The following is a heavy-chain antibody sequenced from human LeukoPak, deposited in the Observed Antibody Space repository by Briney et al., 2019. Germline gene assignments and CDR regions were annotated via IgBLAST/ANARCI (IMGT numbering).Heavy chain of an antibody. J-gene: IGHJ3*02. D-gene: IGHD3-3*02. CDR2: IYYSGST. CDR3: ARGGGIRSAFDI. CDR1: GGSISSYY. Sequence: SETLSLTCTVSGGSISSYYWSCIRQPPGKGLEWIGYIYYSGSTNYNPSLKSRVTISVDTSKNRFSLKLRSVTAADTAVYYCARGGGIRSAFDIWGQGTMVTVSS. V-gene: IGHV4-59*01.